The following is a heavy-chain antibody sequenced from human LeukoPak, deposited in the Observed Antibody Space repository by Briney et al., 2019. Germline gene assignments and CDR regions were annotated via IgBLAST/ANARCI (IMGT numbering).Heavy chain of an antibody. Sequence: KPSETLSLTCTVSGGSISRYYWSWIRQPAGKGLEWIGRIYTSGSTNYNPSLKSRVTISVDKSKNQFSLKLSSVTAADTAVYYCAREAPCGGDCYSVKFDYWGQGTLVTVSS. J-gene: IGHJ4*02. CDR1: GGSISRYY. D-gene: IGHD2-21*02. V-gene: IGHV4-4*07. CDR3: AREAPCGGDCYSVKFDY. CDR2: IYTSGST.